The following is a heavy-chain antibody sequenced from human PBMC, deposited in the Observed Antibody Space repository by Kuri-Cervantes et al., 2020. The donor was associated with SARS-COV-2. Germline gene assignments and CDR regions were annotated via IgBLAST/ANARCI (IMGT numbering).Heavy chain of an antibody. CDR2: ISTDGTIT. J-gene: IGHJ4*02. CDR1: GFTLGNHG. D-gene: IGHD6-13*01. CDR3: AKETGAAGSSWMSYFDN. Sequence: GESLKISCAASGFTLGNHGMHWVRQAPGKGLEWLAVISTDGTITHYADSVKGRFTISRDNSKSTLYLEMNSLRDEDTGVCYCAKETGAAGSSWMSYFDNWGLGTQVTVSS. V-gene: IGHV3-30*18.